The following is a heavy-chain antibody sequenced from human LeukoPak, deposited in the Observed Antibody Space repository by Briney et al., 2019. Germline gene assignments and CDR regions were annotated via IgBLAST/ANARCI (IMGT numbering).Heavy chain of an antibody. CDR2: MNPNSGNT. Sequence: ASVKVSCKASGYTFTSYDINWVRQATGQGLERMGWMNPNSGNTGYAQKFQGRVTMTRNTSISTAYMELSSLRSEDTAVYYCARVAVPMRVRGYDYWGQGTLVTVSS. J-gene: IGHJ4*02. CDR3: ARVAVPMRVRGYDY. V-gene: IGHV1-8*01. CDR1: GYTFTSYD. D-gene: IGHD6-19*01.